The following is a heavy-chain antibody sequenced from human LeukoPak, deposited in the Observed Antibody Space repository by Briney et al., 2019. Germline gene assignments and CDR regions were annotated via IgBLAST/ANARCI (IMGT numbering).Heavy chain of an antibody. CDR1: GYSFTSYW. V-gene: IGHV5-51*01. CDR2: IYPTDSDT. J-gene: IGHJ4*02. D-gene: IGHD5-12*01. Sequence: GESLKISCKGSGYSFTSYWIAWVRQMPGKGLEWMGIIYPTDSDTRYSPSFQGQVTISADKSISTAYLQWSSLKASDTAMYYCARRGGGYSGYDYLFADYWGQGTLVTVSS. CDR3: ARRGGGYSGYDYLFADY.